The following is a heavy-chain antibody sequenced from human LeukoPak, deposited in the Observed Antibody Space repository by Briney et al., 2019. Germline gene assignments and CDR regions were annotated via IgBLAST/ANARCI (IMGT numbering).Heavy chain of an antibody. CDR2: IYHSGDT. CDR1: GYSISSGYY. D-gene: IGHD1-20*01. Sequence: SETLSLTCTVSGYSISSGYYWGWIRQPPGKGLEWIGYIYHSGDTNYNPSLKSRVTISVDTSKNQFSLKLSSVTAADTAVYYCARGISITGTTSIFDYWGQGTLVTVSS. V-gene: IGHV4-38-2*02. CDR3: ARGISITGTTSIFDY. J-gene: IGHJ4*02.